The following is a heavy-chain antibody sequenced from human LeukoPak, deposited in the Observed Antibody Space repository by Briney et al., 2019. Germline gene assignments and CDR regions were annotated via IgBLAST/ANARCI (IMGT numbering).Heavy chain of an antibody. CDR1: GFTFSSYS. Sequence: GGSLRPSCAGSGFTFSSYSMNWVRQAPGKGLEWVSSISGSSSYIYYADSVKGRFTISRDYAKNSLYLQMNSLRAEDTAVYYCARTRNSYDSSGFLSGGWFDPWGQGTLVTVSS. CDR3: ARTRNSYDSSGFLSGGWFDP. V-gene: IGHV3-21*01. D-gene: IGHD3-22*01. J-gene: IGHJ5*02. CDR2: ISGSSSYI.